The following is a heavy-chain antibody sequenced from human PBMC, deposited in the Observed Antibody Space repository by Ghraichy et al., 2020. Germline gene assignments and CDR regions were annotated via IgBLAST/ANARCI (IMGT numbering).Heavy chain of an antibody. D-gene: IGHD1-26*01. J-gene: IGHJ4*02. CDR3: ARGGVSSGSYLPLDY. Sequence: GGSLILSCAASGFTFSSYSMNWVRQAPGKGLEWVSSISSSSSYIYYADSVKGRFTISRDNAKNSLYLQMNSLRAEDTAVYYCARGGVSSGSYLPLDYWGQGTLVTVSS. CDR1: GFTFSSYS. CDR2: ISSSSSYI. V-gene: IGHV3-21*01.